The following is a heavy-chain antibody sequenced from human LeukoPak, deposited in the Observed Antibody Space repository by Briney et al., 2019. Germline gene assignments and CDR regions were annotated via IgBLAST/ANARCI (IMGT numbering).Heavy chain of an antibody. CDR3: ARDWGGNYRHFDY. V-gene: IGHV1-46*01. D-gene: IGHD4-11*01. CDR2: INPSGGST. J-gene: IGHJ4*02. Sequence: VASVKVSCKASGYTFTSYYMHWVRQAPEQGLAWMGIINPSGGSTSYAQKLQGRVTMTRDTSTSTVYMELSSLRSEDTAVYYCARDWGGNYRHFDYWGQGTLVTVSS. CDR1: GYTFTSYY.